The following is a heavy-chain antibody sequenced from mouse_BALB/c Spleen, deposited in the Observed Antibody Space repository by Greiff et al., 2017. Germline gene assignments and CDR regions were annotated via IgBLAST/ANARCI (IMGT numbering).Heavy chain of an antibody. CDR3: ARSYYGKGAWFAY. J-gene: IGHJ3*01. CDR2: IYPGDGDT. D-gene: IGHD2-10*01. V-gene: IGHV1-82*01. Sequence: QVQLQQSGPELVKPGASVKISCKASGYAFSSSWMNWVKQRPGQGLEWIGRIYPGDGDTNYNGKFKGKATLTADKSSSTAYMQLSSLTSVDSAVYYCARSYYGKGAWFAYWGQGTLVTVSA. CDR1: GYAFSSSW.